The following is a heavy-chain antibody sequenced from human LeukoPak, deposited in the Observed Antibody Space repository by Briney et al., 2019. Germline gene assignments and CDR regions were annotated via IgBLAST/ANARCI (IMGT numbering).Heavy chain of an antibody. V-gene: IGHV4-39*01. D-gene: IGHD5-18*01. CDR2: IYYTGST. J-gene: IGHJ4*02. CDR1: GGSISSNIYY. Sequence: SETLSLTCTVSGGSISSNIYYWGWTRQPPGKGLEGIGSIYYTGSTYYNPSLKSRVTISVDTSKNQFSLKLISVTAADTAVYYCARPRGYHYGFFDYWGQGTLVTVSS. CDR3: ARPRGYHYGFFDY.